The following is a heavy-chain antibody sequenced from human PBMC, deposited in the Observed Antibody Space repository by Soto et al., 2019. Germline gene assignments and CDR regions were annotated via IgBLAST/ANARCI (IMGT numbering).Heavy chain of an antibody. V-gene: IGHV3-23*01. Sequence: TVGSLKLSSAASGFTFPNCAMSWVRQAPGKVLEWVSTISGSGGGTYYTDSVKGRFTISRDNSKNTLFLQMNSLRAEDTAVYYCATPPYWYSSGWHVGFDYWGQGTLVTVPS. J-gene: IGHJ4*02. CDR3: ATPPYWYSSGWHVGFDY. D-gene: IGHD6-19*01. CDR2: ISGSGGGT. CDR1: GFTFPNCA.